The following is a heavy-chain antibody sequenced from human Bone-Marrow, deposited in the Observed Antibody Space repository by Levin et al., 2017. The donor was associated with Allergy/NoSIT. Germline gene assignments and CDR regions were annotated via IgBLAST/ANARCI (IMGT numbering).Heavy chain of an antibody. V-gene: IGHV1-69*06. CDR3: ARDGEDIVVVPAAEKSFYYYSYMDV. CDR1: GGTFSSYA. CDR2: IIPMFATT. Sequence: GGSLRLSCKAPGGTFSSYAISWVRQAPGQGLEWMGGIIPMFATTNYAQKFQGRITITADKSTSTVSMELSSLRSEDTAVYYCARDGEDIVVVPAAEKSFYYYSYMDVWDKGTTVTVSS. D-gene: IGHD2-2*01. J-gene: IGHJ6*03.